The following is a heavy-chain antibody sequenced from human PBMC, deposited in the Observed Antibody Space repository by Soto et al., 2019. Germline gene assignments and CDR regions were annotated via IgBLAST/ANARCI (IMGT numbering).Heavy chain of an antibody. CDR2: INPSGGST. CDR3: ARSMGFAYYYYGMDV. D-gene: IGHD2-21*01. V-gene: IGHV1-46*01. J-gene: IGHJ6*02. Sequence: GASVKVSCKASGYTFTSYYMHWVRQAPGQGLEWMGIINPSGGSTSYAQKFQGRVTMTRDTSTSTVYMELSSLRSEDTAVYYCARSMGFAYYYYGMDVWGQGTTVTVSS. CDR1: GYTFTSYY.